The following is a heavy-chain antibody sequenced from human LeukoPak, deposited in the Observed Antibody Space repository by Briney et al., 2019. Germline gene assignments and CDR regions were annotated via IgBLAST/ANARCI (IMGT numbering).Heavy chain of an antibody. CDR3: ARERGYSDASFDY. D-gene: IGHD5-18*01. CDR1: GFTFSSYG. CDR2: IRYDGSNK. Sequence: GGSLLLSCAASGFTFSSYGMHGGRQAPGKGLEGVAFIRYDGSNKYYADSVKGRFTISRDNSNNTLYLQMNSLRAEDTAVYYCARERGYSDASFDYWGQGALVTVSS. J-gene: IGHJ4*02. V-gene: IGHV3-30*02.